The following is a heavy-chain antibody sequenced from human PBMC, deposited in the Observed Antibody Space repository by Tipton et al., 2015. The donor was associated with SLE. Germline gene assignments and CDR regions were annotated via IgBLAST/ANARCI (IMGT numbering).Heavy chain of an antibody. CDR3: ARDPKY. J-gene: IGHJ4*02. CDR1: GFTFSHHG. CDR2: ISFDGSNK. Sequence: PLRLSRAASGFTFSHHGMHWVRQAPGKGLEWVAVISFDGSNKYYGDSVRGRFTVSRDNSKDTLFLQVNSLRPEDTGVYYCARDPKYWGQGTLVIVSS. V-gene: IGHV3-30*03.